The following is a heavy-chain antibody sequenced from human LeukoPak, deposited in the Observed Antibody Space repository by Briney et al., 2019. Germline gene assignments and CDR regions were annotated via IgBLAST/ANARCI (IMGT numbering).Heavy chain of an antibody. CDR3: ARVGRDGYKIGIDY. Sequence: GGSLRLSCAASGFTFSSYWMSWVRQAPGKGLEWVANIKQDGSEKYYVDSVKGRFTISRDNAKNSLYLQMNSLRAEDTAVYYCARVGRDGYKIGIDYWGQGTLVTVSS. CDR1: GFTFSSYW. D-gene: IGHD5-24*01. J-gene: IGHJ4*02. V-gene: IGHV3-7*05. CDR2: IKQDGSEK.